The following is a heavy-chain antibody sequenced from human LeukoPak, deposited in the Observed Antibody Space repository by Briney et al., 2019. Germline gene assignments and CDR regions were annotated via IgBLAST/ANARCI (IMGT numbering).Heavy chain of an antibody. V-gene: IGHV4-61*02. D-gene: IGHD2-15*01. J-gene: IGHJ5*02. CDR1: GGSISSGSYY. CDR2: IYTSGST. Sequence: SETLSLTCTVSGGSISSGSYYWSWIRQPAGKGLEWIGRIYTSGSTNYNPSLKSRVTISVDTSKNQFSLKLSSVTAADTAVYYCAREVAARFDPWGQGTLVTVSS. CDR3: AREVAARFDP.